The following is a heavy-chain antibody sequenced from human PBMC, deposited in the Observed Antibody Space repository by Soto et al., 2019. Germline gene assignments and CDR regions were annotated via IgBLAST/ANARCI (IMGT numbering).Heavy chain of an antibody. J-gene: IGHJ4*02. V-gene: IGHV1-69*13. CDR2: IMPIFRTP. D-gene: IGHD4-17*01. CDR3: AADVGGYIYGLARH. CDR1: GGTFSNSA. Sequence: ASVKVSCKASGGTFSNSALSWVRQAPGQGLEWMGGIMPIFRTPDYAQKFQGRVTITADESTSTVYMDLSGLTSDDTAVYYCAADVGGYIYGLARHWGPGTLVTVSS.